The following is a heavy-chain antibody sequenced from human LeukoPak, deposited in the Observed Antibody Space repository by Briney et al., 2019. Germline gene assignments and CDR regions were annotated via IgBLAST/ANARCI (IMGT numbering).Heavy chain of an antibody. CDR1: GGSFSGYY. D-gene: IGHD5-18*01. CDR2: IYYSGST. Sequence: SETLSLTCAVYGGSFSGYYWSWIRQPPGKGLEWIGYIYYSGSTNYNPSLKSRVTISVDTSKNQFSLKLSSVTAADTAVYYCARLERYSYGYDYWGQGTLVTVSS. J-gene: IGHJ4*02. CDR3: ARLERYSYGYDY. V-gene: IGHV4-59*08.